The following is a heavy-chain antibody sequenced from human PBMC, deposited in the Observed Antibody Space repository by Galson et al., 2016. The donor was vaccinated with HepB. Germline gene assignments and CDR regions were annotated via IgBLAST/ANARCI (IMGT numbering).Heavy chain of an antibody. V-gene: IGHV3-48*02. D-gene: IGHD2/OR15-2a*01. CDR3: ARGWRENTLDY. CDR2: IFSSSTI. J-gene: IGHJ4*02. Sequence: SLRLSCAASGFTFSSYSMHWVRQAPGRGLGWISFIFSSSTIYYADSVKGRFTISRDNAKNSLYLQMNSLTDEDTAVYFCARGWRENTLDYWGQGTLVTVSS. CDR1: GFTFSSYS.